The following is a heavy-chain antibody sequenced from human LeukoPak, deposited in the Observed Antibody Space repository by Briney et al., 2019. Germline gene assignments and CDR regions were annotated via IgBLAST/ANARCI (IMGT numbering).Heavy chain of an antibody. J-gene: IGHJ4*02. V-gene: IGHV3-53*01. D-gene: IGHD3-10*01. CDR1: GFSVSNNY. Sequence: GGSLRLSCAASGFSVSNNYMTWVRQAPGKGLEWVSVIHSGGSSYYADSVEGRFTISRDNYKNTLYLQLNSLMVEDPAVYYCARGGTVVRGVIISSPIDYWGQGTLVTVSP. CDR2: IHSGGSS. CDR3: ARGGTVVRGVIISSPIDY.